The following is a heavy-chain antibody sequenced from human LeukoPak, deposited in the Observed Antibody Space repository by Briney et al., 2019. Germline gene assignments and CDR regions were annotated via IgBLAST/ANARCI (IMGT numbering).Heavy chain of an antibody. V-gene: IGHV1-69*05. CDR1: GGTFSSYA. CDR2: IIPIFGTA. Sequence: GASVKVSCKASGGTFSSYAISWVRQAPGQGLEWMGGIIPIFGTANYAQKLQGRVTMTTDTSTSTAYMELRSLRSDDTAVYYCARDHREYDFWSGCCPGPHGYWGQGTLVTVSS. D-gene: IGHD3-3*01. J-gene: IGHJ4*02. CDR3: ARDHREYDFWSGCCPGPHGY.